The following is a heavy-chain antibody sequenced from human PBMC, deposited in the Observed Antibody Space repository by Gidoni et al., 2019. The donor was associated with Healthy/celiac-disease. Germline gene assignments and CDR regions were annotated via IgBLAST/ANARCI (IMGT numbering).Heavy chain of an antibody. Sequence: QVQLVQSGAEVKKPGASVKVSCKVSGYTLTELSMHWVRQAPGRGLEWMGGFDPEDGETIYAQKFQGRVTMTEDTSTDTAYMELSSLRSEDTAVYYCATNERGADTAMATGSVWFDPWGQGTLVTVSS. CDR1: GYTLTELS. D-gene: IGHD5-18*01. J-gene: IGHJ5*02. CDR3: ATNERGADTAMATGSVWFDP. CDR2: FDPEDGET. V-gene: IGHV1-24*01.